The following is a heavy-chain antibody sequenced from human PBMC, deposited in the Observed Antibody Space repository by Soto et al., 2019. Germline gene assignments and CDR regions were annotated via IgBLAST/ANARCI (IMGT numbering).Heavy chain of an antibody. D-gene: IGHD1-26*01. Sequence: QVQLVQSGAEVKKPGSSVKVSCKASGGTFSSYAISWVRQAPGQGLEWMGGIIPIFGTANYAQKFQGRVTITADESTSTAYMELSSLRSEDTAVYYCARAPSHTWEPSDYYYGMDVWGQGTTVTGSS. CDR3: ARAPSHTWEPSDYYYGMDV. V-gene: IGHV1-69*01. CDR1: GGTFSSYA. J-gene: IGHJ6*02. CDR2: IIPIFGTA.